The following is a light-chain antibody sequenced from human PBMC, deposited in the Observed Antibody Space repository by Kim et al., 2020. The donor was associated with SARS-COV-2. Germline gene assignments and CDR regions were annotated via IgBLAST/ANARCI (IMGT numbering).Light chain of an antibody. Sequence: QPVLTQPTSVSGSLGQSITISCTGSSSDVGGYNYVSWYQQHPGKAPKLIIYDVSKRPSGVSNRFSGSKSGNTASLTISGLQAEDEADYHCSSYTTTNTVFGGGTQLTVL. CDR3: SSYTTTNTV. V-gene: IGLV2-14*03. J-gene: IGLJ2*01. CDR1: SSDVGGYNY. CDR2: DVS.